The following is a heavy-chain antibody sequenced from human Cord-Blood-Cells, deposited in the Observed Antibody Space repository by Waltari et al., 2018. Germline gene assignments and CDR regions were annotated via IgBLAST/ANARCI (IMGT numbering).Heavy chain of an antibody. J-gene: IGHJ4*02. CDR3: ARDMVEQQLVLFDY. CDR2: ISSSSSTI. D-gene: IGHD6-13*01. V-gene: IGHV3-48*02. Sequence: EVQLVESGGGLVQPGGSLRLSCAASGFTFSSYSMNWVRQAPGKGPEWVSYISSSSSTIYYADSVKGRFTISRDNAKNSLYLQMNSLRDEDTAVYYCARDMVEQQLVLFDYWGQGTLVTVSS. CDR1: GFTFSSYS.